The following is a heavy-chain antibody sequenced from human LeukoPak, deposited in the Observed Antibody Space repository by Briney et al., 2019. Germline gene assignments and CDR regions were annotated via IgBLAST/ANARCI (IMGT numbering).Heavy chain of an antibody. CDR3: ARGYSSGWYEYVFDY. D-gene: IGHD6-19*01. Sequence: ASVKVSCKASGYTFTSYGISWVRQAPGQGLEWMGWISAYNGNTNYAQKLQGRVTMTTDTSTSTAYMELRSLRSDDTAVYYCARGYSSGWYEYVFDYWGQGTLVTVSS. J-gene: IGHJ4*02. CDR2: ISAYNGNT. V-gene: IGHV1-18*01. CDR1: GYTFTSYG.